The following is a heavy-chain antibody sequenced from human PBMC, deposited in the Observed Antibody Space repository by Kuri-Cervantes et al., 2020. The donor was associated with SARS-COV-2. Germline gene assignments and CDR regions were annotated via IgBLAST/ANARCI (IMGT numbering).Heavy chain of an antibody. CDR2: INAGNGNA. J-gene: IGHJ6*02. D-gene: IGHD2-2*01. CDR3: ARKRVVPAATCSGMDV. Sequence: ASVKVSCKASGYTFTSYAMHWVRQAPGQRLEWMGWINAGNGNAKYSQKFQGRVTITRDTSASTAYMELSSLRSEDTAVYYCARKRVVPAATCSGMDVWGQGTTVTVSS. CDR1: GYTFTSYA. V-gene: IGHV1-3*01.